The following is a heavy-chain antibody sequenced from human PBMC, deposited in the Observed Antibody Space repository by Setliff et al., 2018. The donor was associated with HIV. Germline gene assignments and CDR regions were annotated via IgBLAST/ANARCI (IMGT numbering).Heavy chain of an antibody. CDR3: ARDAAAPAAIEGAFDI. D-gene: IGHD2-2*02. J-gene: IGHJ3*02. V-gene: IGHV3-23*01. Sequence: PGGSLRLSCAASGFTFSNYAMSWVRQAPGKGLEWVSAITGSGRTTYYADSVKGRFTISRDNSKNTLYLQLNSLRAEDTAVYYCARDAAAPAAIEGAFDIWGQGTMVTVS. CDR2: ITGSGRTT. CDR1: GFTFSNYA.